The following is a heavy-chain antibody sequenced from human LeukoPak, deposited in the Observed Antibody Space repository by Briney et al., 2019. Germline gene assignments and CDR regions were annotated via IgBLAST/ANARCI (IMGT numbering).Heavy chain of an antibody. J-gene: IGHJ3*02. CDR2: ISGSGGST. V-gene: IGHV3-23*01. CDR1: GFTFSSYG. CDR3: AKDYSRSPLAGIDGDDAFDI. D-gene: IGHD2-21*01. Sequence: PGGSLRLSCAASGFTFSSYGMSWVRQAPGKGLEWVSAISGSGGSTYYADSVKGRFTISRDNSKNTLYLHMNSLRAEDTAVYYCAKDYSRSPLAGIDGDDAFDIWGQGTMVTVSS.